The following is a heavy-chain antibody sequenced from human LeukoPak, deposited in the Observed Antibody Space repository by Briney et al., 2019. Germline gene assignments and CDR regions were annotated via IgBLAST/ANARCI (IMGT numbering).Heavy chain of an antibody. Sequence: PGGSLRLSCAASGFTFSSYSMNWVRQAPGKGLEWVSSISSSSGYKYYADSVKGRFTISRDNAKNSLYLQMSSLRAEDTALYYCAKGGSGYFADLWGQGTLVTVSS. V-gene: IGHV3-21*04. J-gene: IGHJ5*02. CDR3: AKGGSGYFADL. D-gene: IGHD3-22*01. CDR2: ISSSSGYK. CDR1: GFTFSSYS.